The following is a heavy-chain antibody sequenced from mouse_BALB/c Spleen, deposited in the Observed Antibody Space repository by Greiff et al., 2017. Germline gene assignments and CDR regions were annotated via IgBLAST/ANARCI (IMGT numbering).Heavy chain of an antibody. CDR2: INPSTGYT. J-gene: IGHJ3*01. CDR3: AGGDGNYVY. CDR1: GYTFTSYW. V-gene: IGHV1-7*01. D-gene: IGHD2-1*01. Sequence: VQLQQSGAELAKPGASVKMSCKASGYTFTSYWMHWVKQRPGQGLEWIGYINPSTGYTEYNQKFKDKATLTADKSSSTAYMQLSSLTSEDSAVYYCAGGDGNYVYWGQGTLVTVSA.